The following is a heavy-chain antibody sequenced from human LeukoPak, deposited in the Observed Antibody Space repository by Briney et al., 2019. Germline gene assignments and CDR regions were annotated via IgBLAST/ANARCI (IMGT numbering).Heavy chain of an antibody. CDR3: ARGEAYYYGSTRHFDY. CDR1: GGSISSSSYY. CDR2: IYYSGST. D-gene: IGHD3-10*01. J-gene: IGHJ4*02. V-gene: IGHV4-39*07. Sequence: SETLSLTCTVSGGSISSSSYYWGWIRQPPGKGLEWSGSIYYSGSTYYNPSLKSRVTISVDTSKNQFSLKLSSVTAADTAVYYCARGEAYYYGSTRHFDYWGQGTLVTVSS.